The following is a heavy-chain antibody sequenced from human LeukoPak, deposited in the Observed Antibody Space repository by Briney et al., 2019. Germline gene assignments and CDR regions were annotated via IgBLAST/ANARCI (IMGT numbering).Heavy chain of an antibody. J-gene: IGHJ5*02. CDR3: ARDREVRSSTEGFDP. CDR2: IIPIFGTA. D-gene: IGHD1-26*01. CDR1: GGTFSSYA. V-gene: IGHV1-69*05. Sequence: GSSVKVSCKASGGTFSSYAISWVRQAPGRGLEWMGGIIPIFGTANYAQKFQGRVTITTDESTSTAYMELSSLRSEDTAVYYCARDREVRSSTEGFDPWGQGTLVTVSS.